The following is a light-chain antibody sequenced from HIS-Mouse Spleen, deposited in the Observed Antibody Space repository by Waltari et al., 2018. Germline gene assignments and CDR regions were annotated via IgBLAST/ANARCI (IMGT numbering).Light chain of an antibody. CDR3: CSYAGSSTWV. J-gene: IGLJ3*02. V-gene: IGLV2-23*01. CDR2: EGS. Sequence: QSALTQPASVSGSPGQSITISCTGTSSDVGSYNLVSWYQQHPGKAPELMIDEGSKRPSGVSNRFSGAKSGNTASLTISGLQAEDVADYYCCSYAGSSTWVFGGGTKLTVL. CDR1: SSDVGSYNL.